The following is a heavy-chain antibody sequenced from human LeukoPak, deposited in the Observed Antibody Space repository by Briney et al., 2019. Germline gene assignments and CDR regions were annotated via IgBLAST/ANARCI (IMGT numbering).Heavy chain of an antibody. CDR1: EFTFSAYS. CDR2: ISPSSTNI. J-gene: IGHJ4*02. CDR3: ARGTLNIPGEHGAFDY. D-gene: IGHD1-14*01. Sequence: PGGSLRLSCIASEFTFSAYSMNWVRQAPGKGLEWISYISPSSTNILYVDSVKGRFTVSRDNGDNSLYLQMNSLRAEDTAVYYCARGTLNIPGEHGAFDYWGQGTLVTVSS. V-gene: IGHV3-48*01.